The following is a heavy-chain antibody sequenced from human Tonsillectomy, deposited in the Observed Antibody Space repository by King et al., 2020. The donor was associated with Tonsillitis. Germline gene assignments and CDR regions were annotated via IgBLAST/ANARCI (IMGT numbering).Heavy chain of an antibody. V-gene: IGHV5-51*01. CDR3: ARHEVVPPRGSPATCAFDV. J-gene: IGHJ3*01. Sequence: VQLVESGAEVKKPGESVKISCKGAGYSFTNYWIGWVRQMPGKGLEWMGVIYPGDSETRYSPSFQGKVTISADKSNRIVYLQWSSLKASDTAMYYCARHEVVPPRGSPATCAFDVGGEGSMVTVS. CDR1: GYSFTNYW. D-gene: IGHD3-10*01. CDR2: IYPGDSET.